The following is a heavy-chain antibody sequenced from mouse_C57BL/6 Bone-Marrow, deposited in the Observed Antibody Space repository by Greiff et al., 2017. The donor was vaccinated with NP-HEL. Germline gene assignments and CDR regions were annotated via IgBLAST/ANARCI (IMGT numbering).Heavy chain of an antibody. D-gene: IGHD1-1*01. J-gene: IGHJ4*01. Sequence: QVQLQQSGPGLVQPSQSLSITCTVSGFSLTSYGVHWVRQSPGKGLEWLGVIWSGGSTDYNAAFISRLSSSKDNSKSQVFFKMYSLLADDTAIYYCASQLLRYYYAMDYWGQGTSVTVSS. CDR1: GFSLTSYG. CDR2: IWSGGST. CDR3: ASQLLRYYYAMDY. V-gene: IGHV2-2*01.